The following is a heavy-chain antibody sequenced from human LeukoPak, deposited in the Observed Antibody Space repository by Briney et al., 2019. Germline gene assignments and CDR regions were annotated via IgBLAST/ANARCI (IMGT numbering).Heavy chain of an antibody. J-gene: IGHJ5*02. D-gene: IGHD6-13*01. Sequence: PSETLSLTCTVSGGSISIYYWSWIRQPPGKGLEWIGYIFQNGNTNYNPSLKSRATISMDTSKNQFSLKLSSVTDADTAVYYCARRRRIASVGTDWFDPWGQGTLVTVSS. CDR1: GGSISIYY. V-gene: IGHV4-4*09. CDR2: IFQNGNT. CDR3: ARRRRIASVGTDWFDP.